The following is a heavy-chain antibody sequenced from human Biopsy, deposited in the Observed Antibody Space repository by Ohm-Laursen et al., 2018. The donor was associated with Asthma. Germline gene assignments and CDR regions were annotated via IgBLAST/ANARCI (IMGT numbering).Heavy chain of an antibody. Sequence: SVKVSCKASRYTFTSYDINWVRQATGQGLEWMGWMNPNSGNTGYPQNFQGRVTMTRDTSISTGYMELSSLRSEDTAVYYCTRWSLRVRDTPNDYWGQGTLVTVSS. CDR3: TRWSLRVRDTPNDY. D-gene: IGHD3-16*01. CDR1: RYTFTSYD. V-gene: IGHV1-8*01. J-gene: IGHJ4*02. CDR2: MNPNSGNT.